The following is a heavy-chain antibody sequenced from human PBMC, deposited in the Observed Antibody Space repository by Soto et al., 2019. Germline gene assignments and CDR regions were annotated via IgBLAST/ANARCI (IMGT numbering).Heavy chain of an antibody. J-gene: IGHJ5*02. CDR2: IFYSGST. Sequence: QVQLQESGPGPVKPSETLSLTCTVSGGSISRYYWSWIRQPPGKGLEWIGYIFYSGSTNYNPSLKSRVTITEDTSKNQFSLKLSSVTAAGPAVYYWARGFSSSWYWFDPWGQGTLVTVSS. CDR1: GGSISRYY. CDR3: ARGFSSSWYWFDP. D-gene: IGHD6-13*01. V-gene: IGHV4-59*01.